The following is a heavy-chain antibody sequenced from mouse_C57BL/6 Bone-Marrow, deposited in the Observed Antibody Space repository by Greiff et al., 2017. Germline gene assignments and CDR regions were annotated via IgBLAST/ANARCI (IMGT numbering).Heavy chain of an antibody. CDR3: ANGYYHFDY. CDR1: GYTFTSYW. V-gene: IGHV1-64*01. D-gene: IGHD2-3*01. J-gene: IGHJ2*01. Sequence: VQLQQPGAELVKPGASVKLSCKASGYTFTSYWMHWVKQRPGQGLGWIGMIHPNSGSTNYNEKFKSKATITVDKSSSTAYIQLNSLPSEDSAVYYCANGYYHFDYWGQGTTLTVSS. CDR2: IHPNSGST.